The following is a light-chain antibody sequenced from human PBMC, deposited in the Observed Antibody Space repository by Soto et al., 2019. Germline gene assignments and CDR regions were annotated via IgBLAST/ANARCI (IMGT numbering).Light chain of an antibody. V-gene: IGKV1-39*01. Sequence: DIQMTQSPSSLSASVGDSVTITCRTSQIINNYLNWYQQKPGKAPQLLVYSASTLQSGVPSGFSGSGSGTNFTLTISDLQPEDFTTYYCQKSDSTPWTFGQGTKVDIK. CDR3: QKSDSTPWT. J-gene: IGKJ1*01. CDR1: QIINNY. CDR2: SAS.